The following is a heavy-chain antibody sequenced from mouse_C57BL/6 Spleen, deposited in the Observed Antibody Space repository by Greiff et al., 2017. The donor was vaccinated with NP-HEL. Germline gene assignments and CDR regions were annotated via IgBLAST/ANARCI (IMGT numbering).Heavy chain of an antibody. D-gene: IGHD1-1*01. CDR2: ISYDGSN. CDR3: ARDRTTVHAMDY. V-gene: IGHV3-6*01. CDR1: GYSITSGYY. J-gene: IGHJ4*01. Sequence: VQLKESGPGLVKPSQSLSLTCSVTGYSITSGYYWNWIRQFPGNKLEWMGYISYDGSNNYNPSLKNRISITRDTSKNQFFLKLNSVTTEDTATYYCARDRTTVHAMDYWGQGTSVTVSS.